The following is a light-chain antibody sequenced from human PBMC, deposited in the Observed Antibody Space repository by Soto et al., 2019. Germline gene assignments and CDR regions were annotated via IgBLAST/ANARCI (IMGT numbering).Light chain of an antibody. CDR2: EGT. Sequence: QSALTQPASVSGSPGQSITISCTGTSSDVGSYNLVSWYQQHPGKAPKLMIYEGTKRPSGISNRFSGSKSGNTASLTISGLQAEDEAHYYCCSFAGSSTFVFGGGTQLTVL. V-gene: IGLV2-23*01. CDR3: CSFAGSSTFV. CDR1: SSDVGSYNL. J-gene: IGLJ2*01.